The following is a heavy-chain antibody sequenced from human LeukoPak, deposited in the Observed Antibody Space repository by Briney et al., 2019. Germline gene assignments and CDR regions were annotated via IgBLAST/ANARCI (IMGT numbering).Heavy chain of an antibody. D-gene: IGHD3-3*01. J-gene: IGHJ5*02. CDR2: IYYRGST. V-gene: IGHV4-39*01. CDR1: GDSISSNNYY. Sequence: SETLSLTCTVSGDSISSNNYYWVWIRQSQEKEREWIRSIYYRGSTYYNPSLKSRAIMSVVTSENHFSLRLTSVTAADTAIYYCARQNYYNFWNGLSWFDPWGQGTLVTVSS. CDR3: ARQNYYNFWNGLSWFDP.